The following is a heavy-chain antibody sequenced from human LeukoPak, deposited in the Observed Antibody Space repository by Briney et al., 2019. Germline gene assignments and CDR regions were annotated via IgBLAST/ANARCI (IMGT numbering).Heavy chain of an antibody. V-gene: IGHV4-59*11. CDR2: IYYSGST. CDR1: SGSISTHY. J-gene: IGHJ4*02. D-gene: IGHD3-22*01. Sequence: SETLSLTCTVSSGSISTHYGSWIRQPPGKGLDGIGYIYYSGSTTYSPSLKSRVTISIDTSKNQFSMKLNSVTAADTAVYYCARYDSSGYYGYWGQGTLVTVSS. CDR3: ARYDSSGYYGY.